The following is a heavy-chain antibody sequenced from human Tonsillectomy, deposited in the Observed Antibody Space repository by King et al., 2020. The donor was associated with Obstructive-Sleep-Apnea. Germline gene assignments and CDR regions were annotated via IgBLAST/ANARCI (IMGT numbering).Heavy chain of an antibody. Sequence: VQLVESGGGLVQPGGSLRLSCAASGFTFSSYSMNWVRQAPGKGLEWGSYISSSSSTIYYADSVKGRFTISRDNAKNSLYLQMNSLRAEDTAVYYCARDGCSSTSARCAFDIWGQGTMVTVSS. CDR3: ARDGCSSTSARCAFDI. D-gene: IGHD2-2*01. J-gene: IGHJ3*02. CDR2: ISSSSSTI. V-gene: IGHV3-48*04. CDR1: GFTFSSYS.